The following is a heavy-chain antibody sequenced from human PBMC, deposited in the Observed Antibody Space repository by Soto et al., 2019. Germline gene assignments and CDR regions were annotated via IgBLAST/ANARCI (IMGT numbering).Heavy chain of an antibody. V-gene: IGHV3-73*02. CDR2: IRSEANSYAT. Sequence: EVQLVESGGGLVQPGGSLKLSCAASGFTFSGSAMHWVRQASGKGLEWVGRIRSEANSYATAYAVSVKGKFTISRDDSRNTAYLQMNSLKTEDTAVEYCARGVYDFWSGHPKGLDYWGQGTVVTVSS. CDR1: GFTFSGSA. D-gene: IGHD3-3*01. CDR3: ARGVYDFWSGHPKGLDY. J-gene: IGHJ4*02.